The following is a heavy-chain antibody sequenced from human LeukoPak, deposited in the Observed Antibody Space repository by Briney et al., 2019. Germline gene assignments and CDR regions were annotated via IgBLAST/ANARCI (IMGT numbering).Heavy chain of an antibody. J-gene: IGHJ3*02. D-gene: IGHD6-13*01. V-gene: IGHV3-23*01. CDR3: AKAYLRVQLYAFDI. Sequence: GGSLRLSCAASGFTFSTYGMHWVRQAPGKGLEWVSAISGSGGSTYYADSVKGRFTISRDNSKNTLYLQMNSLRAEDTAVYYCAKAYLRVQLYAFDIWGQGTMVTVSS. CDR1: GFTFSTYG. CDR2: ISGSGGST.